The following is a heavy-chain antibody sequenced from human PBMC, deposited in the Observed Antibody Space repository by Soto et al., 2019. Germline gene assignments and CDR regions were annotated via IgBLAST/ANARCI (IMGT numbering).Heavy chain of an antibody. Sequence: TLSLPCTVSGGSISSGGYYWSLIRQHPGKGLEWIGYIYYSGSTYYNPSLKSRVTISVDTSKNQFSLKLSSVTAADTAVYYCARDKFGAMDVWGQGTTVTVYS. J-gene: IGHJ6*02. V-gene: IGHV4-31*03. D-gene: IGHD3-16*01. CDR2: IYYSGST. CDR1: GGSISSGGYY. CDR3: ARDKFGAMDV.